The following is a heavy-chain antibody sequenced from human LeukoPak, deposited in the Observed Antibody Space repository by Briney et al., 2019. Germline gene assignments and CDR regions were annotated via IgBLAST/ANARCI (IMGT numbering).Heavy chain of an antibody. CDR3: TTDSYYYDSSGYSHPIL. CDR1: GFTFSNAW. Sequence: GGSLRLSCAASGFTFSNAWMSWVRQAPGKGLEWVGRIKSKTDGGTTDYAAPVKGRFTISRDDSKNTLYLQMNSLKTEDTAVYYCTTDSYYYDSSGYSHPILWGQGTMVTVSS. CDR2: IKSKTDGGTT. D-gene: IGHD3-22*01. J-gene: IGHJ3*01. V-gene: IGHV3-15*01.